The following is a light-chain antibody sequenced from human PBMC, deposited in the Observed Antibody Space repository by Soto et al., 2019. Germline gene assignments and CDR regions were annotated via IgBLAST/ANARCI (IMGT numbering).Light chain of an antibody. CDR2: DKN. CDR1: SSNNGTNY. V-gene: IGLV1-51*01. J-gene: IGLJ2*01. CDR3: KTWEASLPGGV. Sequence: PLGSGAPRGEGPISFSGNSSNNGTNYVSWYQQLPGTVPTLLIYDKNKRPSEIPDRFSASKSGTPATLDSTGLKIGNEADYYCKTWEASLPGGVFGGGTKVPVL.